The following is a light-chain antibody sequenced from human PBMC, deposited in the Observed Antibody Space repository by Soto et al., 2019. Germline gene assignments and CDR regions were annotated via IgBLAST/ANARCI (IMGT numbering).Light chain of an antibody. CDR2: RSD. CDR1: SSNIGGNY. V-gene: IGLV1-47*01. CDR3: AAWDDSLSAVV. J-gene: IGLJ2*01. Sequence: QSVLTPPPSASGTPGQRVTISCSGSSSNIGGNYVYWYQQVPGTAPKLLIYRSDQRPSGVPDRFSGSKSGTSASLAISGLRSEDEADYYCAAWDDSLSAVVFGGGTKVTVL.